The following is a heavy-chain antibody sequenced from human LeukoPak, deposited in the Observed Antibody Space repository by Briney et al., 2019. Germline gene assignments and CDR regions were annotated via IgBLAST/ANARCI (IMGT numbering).Heavy chain of an antibody. CDR3: AAGGSGYYFDY. J-gene: IGHJ4*02. CDR1: GFTFSSYA. CDR2: ISGSGGST. V-gene: IGHV3-23*01. Sequence: GGSLRLSCAASGFTFSSYAMSWVRQAPGKGLEWVSAISGSGGSTYYADSVKGRFTISRDNSKNTLYLQMNSPRAEDTAVYYCAAGGSGYYFDYWGQGTLVTVSS. D-gene: IGHD3-22*01.